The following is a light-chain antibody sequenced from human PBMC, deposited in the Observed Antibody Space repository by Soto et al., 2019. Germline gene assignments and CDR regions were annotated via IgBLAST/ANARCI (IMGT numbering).Light chain of an antibody. Sequence: DIQMTQSPSTLSASVGDRVTITCRASQSISSWLAWYQQKPGKAPKLLIYKASSLESGVPSRFSGSESGTEFTLTISSLQPDDFATYYCQQYNSYPWTFGQGTQVEIK. V-gene: IGKV1-5*03. J-gene: IGKJ1*01. CDR2: KAS. CDR1: QSISSW. CDR3: QQYNSYPWT.